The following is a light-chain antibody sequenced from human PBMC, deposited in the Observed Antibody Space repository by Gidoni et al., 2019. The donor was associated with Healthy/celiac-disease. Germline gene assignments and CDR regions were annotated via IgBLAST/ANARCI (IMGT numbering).Light chain of an antibody. CDR1: QMVSSSY. CDR3: QQDGSSPPYT. J-gene: IGKJ2*01. V-gene: IGKV3-20*01. Sequence: EIVLTQSPATLSLSPGERATLSCRASQMVSSSYLAWYQQTPGQAPRLLIYGASSRATGIPDRFSGSGPGTDFTLTISRLEPEDFAVYYCQQDGSSPPYTFGQGTKLEIK. CDR2: GAS.